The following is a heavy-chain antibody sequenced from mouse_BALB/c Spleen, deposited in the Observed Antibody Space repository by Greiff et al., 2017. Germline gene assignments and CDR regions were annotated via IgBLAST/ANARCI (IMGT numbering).Heavy chain of an antibody. V-gene: IGHV5-12-1*01. J-gene: IGHJ4*01. CDR1: GFAFSSYD. CDR2: ISSGGGST. CDR3: AGRERGNAMDY. Sequence: DVMLVESGGGLVKPGGSLKLSCAASGFAFSSYDMSWVRQTPEKRLEWVAYISSGGGSTYYPDTVKGRFTISRDNAKNTLYLQMSSLKSEDTAMYYSAGRERGNAMDYWGQGTSVTVSS.